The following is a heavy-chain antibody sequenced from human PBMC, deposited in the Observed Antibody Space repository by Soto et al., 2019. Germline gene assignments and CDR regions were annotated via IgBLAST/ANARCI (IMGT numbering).Heavy chain of an antibody. D-gene: IGHD2-8*01. J-gene: IGHJ6*02. CDR2: ISSSSSTI. CDR1: GFTFSSYS. Sequence: GSLRLSCAASGFTFSSYSMNWVRQAPGKGLEWVSYISSSSSTIYYADSVKGRFTISRDNANNSLYLQMNSLRAEDTAVYYCAREHPLYPEENMAVWGQGTTDTVSS. V-gene: IGHV3-48*01. CDR3: AREHPLYPEENMAV.